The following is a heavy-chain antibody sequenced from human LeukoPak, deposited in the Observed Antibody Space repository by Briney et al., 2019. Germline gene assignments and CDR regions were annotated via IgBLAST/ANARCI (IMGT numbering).Heavy chain of an antibody. D-gene: IGHD3-9*01. V-gene: IGHV1-2*02. CDR2: INPNSGGT. Sequence: GASVKVSCKASGYTFTGYYMHWVRQAPGQGLEWMGWINPNSGGTNYAQKFQGRVTMTRDTSITTAYMELSRLRSEDTAVYYCARNYDILTGYSHWGQGTLVTVSS. J-gene: IGHJ4*02. CDR1: GYTFTGYY. CDR3: ARNYDILTGYSH.